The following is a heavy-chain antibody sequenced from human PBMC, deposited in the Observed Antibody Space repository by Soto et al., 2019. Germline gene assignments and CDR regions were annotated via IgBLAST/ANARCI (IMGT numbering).Heavy chain of an antibody. D-gene: IGHD1-7*01. V-gene: IGHV3-23*01. J-gene: IGHJ4*02. CDR1: GFIFSTYA. Sequence: GGSLRLSCAASGFIFSTYAVSWVRQTPGEGLEWVSAISDSGDNTYYADSVKGRFTISRDNSKNTLYLQMNSLRAEDTAVYYCAKDLSLDLLYYFDYWGQGTLVTVS. CDR3: AKDLSLDLLYYFDY. CDR2: ISDSGDNT.